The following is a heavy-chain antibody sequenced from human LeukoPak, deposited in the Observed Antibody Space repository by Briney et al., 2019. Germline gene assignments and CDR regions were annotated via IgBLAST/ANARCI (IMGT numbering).Heavy chain of an antibody. D-gene: IGHD3-22*01. V-gene: IGHV4-59*01. Sequence: SETLSLTCTVSGGSISSYYWSWIRQPPGKGLEWIGYIYYSGSTNYNPSLKSRVTISVDTSKNQFSLKLSSVTAADTAVYYCARDLYDSTGAFDIWGQGTMVTVSS. CDR3: ARDLYDSTGAFDI. CDR1: GGSISSYY. CDR2: IYYSGST. J-gene: IGHJ3*02.